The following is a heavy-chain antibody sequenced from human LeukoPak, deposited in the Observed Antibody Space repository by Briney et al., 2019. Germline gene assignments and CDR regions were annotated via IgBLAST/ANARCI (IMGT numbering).Heavy chain of an antibody. CDR1: GYTLTSYW. Sequence: GECPKISCKGSGYTLTSYWISWVRQMPGKGLEWMGRIDTSDAYTTSCPSFQGHVTISVDKSISTAYLQWSSLKASDTAIFYCARPSSGTFRYYYGMDVWGKGTTVTSST. V-gene: IGHV5-10-1*01. D-gene: IGHD3-10*01. J-gene: IGHJ6*04. CDR2: IDTSDAYT. CDR3: ARPSSGTFRYYYGMDV.